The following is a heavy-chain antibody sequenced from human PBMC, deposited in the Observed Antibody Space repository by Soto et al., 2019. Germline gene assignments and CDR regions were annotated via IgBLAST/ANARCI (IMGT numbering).Heavy chain of an antibody. CDR2: IGSSSGSI. Sequence: EVQLVESGGGLVQPGGSLRLSCAASGFTFSSYSMNWVRQAPGKGLEWISYIGSSSGSIYYADSVKGRFTISRDNAKNSVYLQMHSLRDEDTAVYYCARDPLPGTSHFDYWGQGTLVTVSS. D-gene: IGHD1-7*01. CDR1: GFTFSSYS. J-gene: IGHJ4*02. CDR3: ARDPLPGTSHFDY. V-gene: IGHV3-48*02.